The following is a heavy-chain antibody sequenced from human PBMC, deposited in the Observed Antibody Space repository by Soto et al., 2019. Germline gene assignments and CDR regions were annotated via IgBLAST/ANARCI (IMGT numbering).Heavy chain of an antibody. J-gene: IGHJ4*02. V-gene: IGHV3-15*07. CDR3: AADLPDWGAYAFDY. CDR2: IKSMPDGGTT. Sequence: EVQLVESGGGLVEPGGALRLSCAASGFSFTYAWLNWVRQAPGQGLEWVDRIKSMPDGGTTDYAAPVKGRFTISRDDLGNTVYLQMNSLKTEDTAVYYCAADLPDWGAYAFDYWGQGTLVTVSP. CDR1: GFSFTYAW. D-gene: IGHD3-16*01.